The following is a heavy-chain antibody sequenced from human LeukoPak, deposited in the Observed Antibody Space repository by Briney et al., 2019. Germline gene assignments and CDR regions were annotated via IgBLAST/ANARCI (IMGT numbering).Heavy chain of an antibody. Sequence: ASVKVSCKASGGTFNSYAISWVRRAPGQGLAWMGRIIPFLGITTYAQKFQGRVTITADKSTSTAYMELSSLRSEDTAVYYCARDPINDAFDIWGQGTMVTVSS. CDR1: GGTFNSYA. CDR3: ARDPINDAFDI. V-gene: IGHV1-69*04. J-gene: IGHJ3*02. CDR2: IIPFLGIT.